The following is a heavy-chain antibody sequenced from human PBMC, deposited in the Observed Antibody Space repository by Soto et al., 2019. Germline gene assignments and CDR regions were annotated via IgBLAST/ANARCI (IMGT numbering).Heavy chain of an antibody. CDR1: GYIFFSYG. J-gene: IGHJ6*02. V-gene: IGHV1-18*01. Sequence: AASVKVSCSASGYIFFSYGISWGRQAAGQGLEGMGWISGYSGNTNYAQKLQGRVTMTSDRSTRKAYMELRSLRSEDTAVHYCASTTNWNDLHYYYGMDGWVQVTTVTVAS. CDR2: ISGYSGNT. D-gene: IGHD1-1*01. CDR3: ASTTNWNDLHYYYGMDG.